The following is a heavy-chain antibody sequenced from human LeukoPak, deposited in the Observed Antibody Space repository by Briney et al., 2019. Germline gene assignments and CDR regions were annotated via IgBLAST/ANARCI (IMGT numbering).Heavy chain of an antibody. J-gene: IGHJ4*02. D-gene: IGHD3-16*01. CDR1: GFSSYS. Sequence: GGSLRLSCTAPGFSSYSLNWVRQAPGKGLEWVSSISSGSDYIYYADSVKGRFTISRDNAKNSLYLQMNSLRAEDTAIYYCARDPWGTHAYWGQGTLVTVSS. CDR3: ARDPWGTHAY. CDR2: ISSGSDYI. V-gene: IGHV3-21*01.